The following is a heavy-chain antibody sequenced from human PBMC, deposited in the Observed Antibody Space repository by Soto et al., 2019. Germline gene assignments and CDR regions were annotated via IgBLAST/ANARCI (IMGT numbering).Heavy chain of an antibody. D-gene: IGHD2-15*01. CDR3: ARQWSGGDWFDP. V-gene: IGHV4-34*01. Sequence: QVQLQQWGAGLFKPSETLSLTCAVYGGSFSGYYWSWIRQPPGKGLEWIGEINHSGSTNYNPSLKSRVTISVDTSKNQFSLKLSSVTASDTAVYYCARQWSGGDWFDPWGQGTLVTVSS. CDR1: GGSFSGYY. J-gene: IGHJ5*02. CDR2: INHSGST.